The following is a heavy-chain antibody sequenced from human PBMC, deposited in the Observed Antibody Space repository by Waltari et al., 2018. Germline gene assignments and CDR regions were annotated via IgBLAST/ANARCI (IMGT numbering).Heavy chain of an antibody. J-gene: IGHJ4*02. CDR1: GFTFSSYE. CDR2: ISSSGSTI. D-gene: IGHD2-21*01. CDR3: ARAYCGGDCYFDY. Sequence: EVQLVESGGGLVQPGGSLRLSCAASGFTFSSYEMNWVRQAPGKWLEWVSYISSSGSTIYYADSVKGRFTISRDNAKNSLYLQMNSLRAEDTAVYYCARAYCGGDCYFDYWGQGTLVTVSS. V-gene: IGHV3-48*03.